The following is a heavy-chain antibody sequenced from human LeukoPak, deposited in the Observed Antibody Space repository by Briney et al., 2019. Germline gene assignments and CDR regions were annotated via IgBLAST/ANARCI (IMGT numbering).Heavy chain of an antibody. Sequence: ASVKVSFKASGYTFTSYFMYWVRQAPGQGLEWMGFINPRGGTTRYAQKFQGRVTMTRDTSTSTVYMELSGLRSEDTAMYYCARDRTHYYESSGYYSRWEYWGQGTLVTVSS. CDR1: GYTFTSYF. CDR2: INPRGGTT. D-gene: IGHD3-22*01. V-gene: IGHV1-46*01. CDR3: ARDRTHYYESSGYYSRWEY. J-gene: IGHJ4*02.